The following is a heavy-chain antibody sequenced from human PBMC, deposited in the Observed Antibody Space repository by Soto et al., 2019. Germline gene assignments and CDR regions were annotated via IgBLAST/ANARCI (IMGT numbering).Heavy chain of an antibody. CDR1: GFTIRSNA. D-gene: IGHD1-1*01. CDR2: ISERGGTT. V-gene: IGHV3-23*01. Sequence: GGSLRLSCVASGFTIRSNAMYWVRQAPGKGLEWVSGISERGGTTHYAESVKGRFTISRDTSKNTLYLQLNTLRADDTAVYYCAKDKPGTTSFDYWGQGTLVTVSS. J-gene: IGHJ4*02. CDR3: AKDKPGTTSFDY.